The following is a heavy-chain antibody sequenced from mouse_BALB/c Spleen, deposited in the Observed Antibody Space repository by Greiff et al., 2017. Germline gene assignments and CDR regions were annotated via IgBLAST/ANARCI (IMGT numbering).Heavy chain of an antibody. CDR3: ARGKEVRPDAMDY. Sequence: VQLQQPGAELVMPGASVKMSCKASGYTFTDYWMHWVKQRPGQGLEWIGAIDTSDSYTSYNQKFKGKATLTVDESSSTAYMQLSSLTSEDSAVYYCARGKEVRPDAMDYWGQGTSVTVSS. V-gene: IGHV1-69*01. CDR1: GYTFTDYW. CDR2: IDTSDSYT. D-gene: IGHD2-14*01. J-gene: IGHJ4*01.